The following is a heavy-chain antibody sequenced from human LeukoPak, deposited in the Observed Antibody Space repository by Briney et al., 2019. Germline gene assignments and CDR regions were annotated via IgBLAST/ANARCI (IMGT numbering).Heavy chain of an antibody. CDR1: GFTFSSYG. Sequence: GGSLRLSSAASGFTFSSYGMHWVRQAPGKGLEWVAVISYDGSNKYYADSVKGRFTISRDNSKNTLYLQMNSLRAEDTAVYYCAKDLGVVATLTLDYWGQGTLVTVSS. D-gene: IGHD5-12*01. V-gene: IGHV3-30*18. CDR2: ISYDGSNK. CDR3: AKDLGVVATLTLDY. J-gene: IGHJ4*02.